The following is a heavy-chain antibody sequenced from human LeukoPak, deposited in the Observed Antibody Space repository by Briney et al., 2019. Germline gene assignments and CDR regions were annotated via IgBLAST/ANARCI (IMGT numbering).Heavy chain of an antibody. CDR3: ARLGEYYYGSGSYFSDAFDI. CDR1: GGSLSSYY. CDR2: IYYSGST. Sequence: SETLSLTCTVSGGSLSSYYWSWIRQPPGKGLEWIGYIYYSGSTNYNPSLKSRVTISVDTSKNQFSLKLSSVTAADTAVYYCARLGEYYYGSGSYFSDAFDIWGQGTMVTVSS. V-gene: IGHV4-59*08. D-gene: IGHD3-10*01. J-gene: IGHJ3*02.